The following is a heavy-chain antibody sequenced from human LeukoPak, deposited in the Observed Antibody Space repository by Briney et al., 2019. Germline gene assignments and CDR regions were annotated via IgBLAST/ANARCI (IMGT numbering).Heavy chain of an antibody. Sequence: SETLSLTCTVSGGSISSSSYYWGWIRQPPGKGLEWLGYIYYTGSTTYNPSVKSRITISLDTSKKQISLKLRSVTAADTAVYYCARRGSWGGPRPFDYWGQGSLVTVSS. CDR3: ARRGSWGGPRPFDY. CDR1: GGSISSSSYY. CDR2: IYYTGST. D-gene: IGHD2-21*01. J-gene: IGHJ4*02. V-gene: IGHV4-61*05.